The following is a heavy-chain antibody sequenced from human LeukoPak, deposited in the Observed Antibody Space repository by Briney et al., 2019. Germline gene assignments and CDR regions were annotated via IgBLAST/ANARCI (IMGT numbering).Heavy chain of an antibody. D-gene: IGHD1-1*01. Sequence: GGSLRLSCAASGFTFSSYGMHWVRQAPGKGLGWVAVIWYDGSNRYYADSVKGRFTISRDNSKNTLYLQMNSLRAEDTAVYYCARGGWNYYYGMDVWGQGTTVTVSS. J-gene: IGHJ6*02. CDR1: GFTFSSYG. CDR2: IWYDGSNR. V-gene: IGHV3-33*01. CDR3: ARGGWNYYYGMDV.